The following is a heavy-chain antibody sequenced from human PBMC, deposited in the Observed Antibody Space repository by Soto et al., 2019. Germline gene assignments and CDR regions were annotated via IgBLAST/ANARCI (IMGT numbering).Heavy chain of an antibody. CDR3: ARSRRVLLWFGELLYPLFGY. CDR2: ISAYNGNT. D-gene: IGHD3-10*01. V-gene: IGHV1-18*01. J-gene: IGHJ4*02. Sequence: ASVKVSCKASGYTFTSYGISWVRQAPGQGLEWMGWISAYNGNTNYAQKLQGRVTMTTDTSTSTAYMELRSLRSDDTAVYYCARSRRVLLWFGELLYPLFGYWGQGTLVTVSS. CDR1: GYTFTSYG.